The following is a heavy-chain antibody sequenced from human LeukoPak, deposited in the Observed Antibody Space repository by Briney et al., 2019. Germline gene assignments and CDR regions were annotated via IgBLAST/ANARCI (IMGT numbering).Heavy chain of an antibody. Sequence: GGSLRLSCAASGFTFSSYETNWVRRAPGKGLEWVSYISSSGSTIYYADSVKGRFTTSRDNAKNSLYLQMNSLRAEDTAVYYCAELGITMIGGVWGKGTTVTISS. CDR2: ISSSGSTI. V-gene: IGHV3-48*03. CDR1: GFTFSSYE. J-gene: IGHJ6*04. CDR3: AELGITMIGGV. D-gene: IGHD3-10*02.